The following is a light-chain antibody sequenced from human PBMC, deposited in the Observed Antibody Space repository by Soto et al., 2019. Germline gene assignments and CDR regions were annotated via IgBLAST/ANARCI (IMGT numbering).Light chain of an antibody. V-gene: IGLV2-11*01. Sequence: QSALTQPRSASGSPGQSVTISCTGTSSDVGGYNYVSWYQQNPGKAPKLMIYDVSKRPSGVPDRFSGSKSGNTASLTISGLQAEDEADYYCCSYAGSYTYDLGTGTKVTVL. CDR2: DVS. CDR1: SSDVGGYNY. J-gene: IGLJ1*01. CDR3: CSYAGSYTYD.